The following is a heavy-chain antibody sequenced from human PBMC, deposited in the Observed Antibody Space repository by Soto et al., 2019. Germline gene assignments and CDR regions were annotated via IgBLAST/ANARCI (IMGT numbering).Heavy chain of an antibody. Sequence: QVRLVESGGDLVKPGGSLRLSCVGSGFIFGDYAMGWIRQAPGKGLEWISYISLSGYVTFDADSVKGRFTFSRDNAKNSIYVEMNSLTPGETAVYYCVRWWNGFDYWGQGTLVTVSS. D-gene: IGHD1-1*01. V-gene: IGHV3-11*01. CDR3: VRWWNGFDY. J-gene: IGHJ4*02. CDR1: GFIFGDYA. CDR2: ISLSGYVT.